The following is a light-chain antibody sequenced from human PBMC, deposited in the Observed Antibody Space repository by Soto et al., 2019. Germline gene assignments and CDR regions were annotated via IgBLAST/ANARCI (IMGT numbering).Light chain of an antibody. CDR3: PQYSNWPLP. V-gene: IGKV3D-15*01. J-gene: IGKJ4*01. CDR1: QSVSGH. Sequence: EIVLTQSPATLSLSPGERATLSCRAGQSVSGHLAWFQQKPGQAPRLLMFGASTRATGMPARFSGSGSGTEFTLIISSLQSEDFAVYYCPQYSNWPLPFAGGTKVDI. CDR2: GAS.